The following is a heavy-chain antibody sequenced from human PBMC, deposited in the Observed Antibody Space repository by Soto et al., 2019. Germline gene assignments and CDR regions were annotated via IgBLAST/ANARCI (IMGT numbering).Heavy chain of an antibody. V-gene: IGHV4-4*02. CDR3: ARVFSSGSGWMYYFDF. CDR2: VFHTGGT. CDR1: SDSIAGENW. J-gene: IGHJ4*02. Sequence: QVQLQESGPGLVKPSETLSLTCTVSSDSIAGENWWSWVRQPPGLGLEWIGEVFHTGGTNYNPSLKSRVTLEVDKSKNQVSLELISATAAYTAVYYCARVFSSGSGWMYYFDFWGQGNLVSVSS. D-gene: IGHD6-19*01.